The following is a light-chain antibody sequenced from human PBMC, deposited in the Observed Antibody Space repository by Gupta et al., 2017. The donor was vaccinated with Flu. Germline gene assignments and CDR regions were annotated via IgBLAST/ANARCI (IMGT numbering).Light chain of an antibody. CDR2: EHK. Sequence: NFMLTQPHSVSESPGKTVTISCTRSSGSIASNSVQWYQQRPGSAPTAVIHEHKQGPSGVPDRFSGSIDSSSNSASLTISGLKTEDEADYYCQSYGVFGGGTKLTVL. V-gene: IGLV6-57*03. J-gene: IGLJ3*02. CDR3: QSYGV. CDR1: SGSIASNS.